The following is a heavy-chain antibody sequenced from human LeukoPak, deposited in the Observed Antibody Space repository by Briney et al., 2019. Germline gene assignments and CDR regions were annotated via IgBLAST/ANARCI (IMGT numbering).Heavy chain of an antibody. CDR1: GFTFSSYG. D-gene: IGHD6-19*01. Sequence: GGSLRLSCAASGFTFSSYGMHWVRQAPGKGLEWVSAISGSGGSTYYADSVKGRFTISRDNSKNTLYLQMNSLRAEDTAVYYCAKVHRSGWYYFDYWGQGTLVTVSS. V-gene: IGHV3-23*01. J-gene: IGHJ4*02. CDR3: AKVHRSGWYYFDY. CDR2: ISGSGGST.